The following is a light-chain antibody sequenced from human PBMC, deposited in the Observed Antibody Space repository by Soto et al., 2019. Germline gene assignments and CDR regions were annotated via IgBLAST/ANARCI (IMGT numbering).Light chain of an antibody. CDR2: DAS. Sequence: DIQLTQSPSTLSASVGDRVTITCRASLSISNSLAWYQQKPGNAPKLLIYDASTLESGVPSRFSGSGSGTEFTLTISSLQPDDFATDYCQQYNSYLYDFGQGTKLEIK. V-gene: IGKV1-5*01. J-gene: IGKJ2*01. CDR3: QQYNSYLYD. CDR1: LSISNS.